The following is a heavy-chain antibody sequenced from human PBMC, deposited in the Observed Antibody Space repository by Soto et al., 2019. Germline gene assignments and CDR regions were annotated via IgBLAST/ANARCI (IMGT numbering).Heavy chain of an antibody. V-gene: IGHV4-31*03. Sequence: QVQLQESGPGLVKPSQTLSLTCTVSGGSISSGGDYWSWIRQHPGKGLEWIGYIHYRGGTYDNPSPRSRVTISVDTSKNQFSLKLSFVTDADTAVYYCARDLGGYGVFGPWGQGTLVTVSS. J-gene: IGHJ5*02. CDR2: IHYRGGT. CDR1: GGSISSGGDY. CDR3: ARDLGGYGVFGP. D-gene: IGHD4-17*01.